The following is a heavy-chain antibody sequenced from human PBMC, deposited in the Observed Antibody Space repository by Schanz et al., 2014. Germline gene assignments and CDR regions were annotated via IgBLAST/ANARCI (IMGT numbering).Heavy chain of an antibody. J-gene: IGHJ4*02. CDR3: ARDKGGYYPFDY. Sequence: VQLVESGGGLVQPGGSLRLSCAASGFTFSTYWMSWVRQAPGRGLEWVAVISYHGSERYYADSVKGRFTISRDNSKNTLYLQMNSLRAEDTAVYYCARDKGGYYPFDYWGQGTLVTVSS. CDR2: ISYHGSER. D-gene: IGHD3-3*01. CDR1: GFTFSTYW. V-gene: IGHV3-30*03.